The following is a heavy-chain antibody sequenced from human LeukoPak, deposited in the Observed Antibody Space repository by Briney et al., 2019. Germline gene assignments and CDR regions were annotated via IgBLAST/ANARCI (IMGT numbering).Heavy chain of an antibody. CDR2: ISTDGSST. CDR3: ARAGGGLDY. V-gene: IGHV3-74*01. CDR1: GFTFSSYW. Sequence: GGSLRLSCAASGFTFSSYWMHWVRQAPGKGLVWVSRISTDGSSTNYADSVKGRFTISRDNAKNTLYLQMNSLRAEDTAVYYCARAGGGLDYWGQGTLVTVSS. J-gene: IGHJ4*02. D-gene: IGHD1-26*01.